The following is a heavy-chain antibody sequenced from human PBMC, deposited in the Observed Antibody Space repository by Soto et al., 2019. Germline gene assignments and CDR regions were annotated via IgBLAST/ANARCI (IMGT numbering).Heavy chain of an antibody. V-gene: IGHV3-23*01. J-gene: IGHJ6*02. CDR2: ITAVGGTT. CDR1: GFTFSSYS. D-gene: IGHD2-8*01. CDR3: AREGGIVLMLYAKLGYYYGMDV. Sequence: EVKLLESGGGLVQPGGSLRLSCAASGFTFSSYSMSWVRQAPGKGLEWVSHITAVGGTTYYADSVKGRFTISRDSSRNTLYLQMNSLRAEDTALYYCAREGGIVLMLYAKLGYYYGMDVWGQGTTVTVSS.